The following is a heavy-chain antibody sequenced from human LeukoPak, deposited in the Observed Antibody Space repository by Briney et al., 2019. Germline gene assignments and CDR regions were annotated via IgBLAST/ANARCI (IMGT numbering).Heavy chain of an antibody. CDR1: GFTFSSYG. V-gene: IGHV3-30*03. CDR2: ISYDGSNK. Sequence: GGSLRLSCAASGFTFSSYGMHWVRQAPGKGLEWVAVISYDGSNKYYADSVKGRFTISRDNSKNTLYLQMNSLRAEDTAVYYCARDLQLERQRGDWFDPWGQGTLVTVSS. D-gene: IGHD1-1*01. J-gene: IGHJ5*02. CDR3: ARDLQLERQRGDWFDP.